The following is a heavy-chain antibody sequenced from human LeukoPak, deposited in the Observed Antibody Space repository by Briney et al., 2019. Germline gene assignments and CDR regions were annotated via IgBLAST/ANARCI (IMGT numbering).Heavy chain of an antibody. CDR2: IGYSGGT. D-gene: IGHD6-13*01. J-gene: IGHJ1*01. CDR1: GGSISSSSYY. Sequence: SATLSLTCTVSGGSISSSSYYWGWIRQPPGKGLAWIGSIGYSGGTDYNLSLKSRITISVDKSKNQFPLNLRSVNATDTSVYYCARLIAAAGTEYFQHWGQGTLVTVSS. CDR3: ARLIAAAGTEYFQH. V-gene: IGHV4-39*01.